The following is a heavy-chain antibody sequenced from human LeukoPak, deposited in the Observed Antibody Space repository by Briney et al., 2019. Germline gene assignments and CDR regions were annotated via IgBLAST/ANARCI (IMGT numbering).Heavy chain of an antibody. V-gene: IGHV3-48*01. J-gene: IGHJ6*03. D-gene: IGHD3-22*01. CDR3: ASMSGPEYYYDSSGYYYYYYMDV. CDR2: ISSSSSTI. CDR1: GFTFSSYS. Sequence: GGSLRLSCAASGFTFSSYSMNWVRQAPGKGLEWVSYISSSSSTIYYADSVKGRFTISRDNAKNSLYLQMNSLRAEDTAVYYCASMSGPEYYYDSSGYYYYYYMDVWGKGTTVTVSS.